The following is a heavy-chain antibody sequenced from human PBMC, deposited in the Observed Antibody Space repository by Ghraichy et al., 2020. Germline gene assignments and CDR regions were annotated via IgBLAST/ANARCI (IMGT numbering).Heavy chain of an antibody. V-gene: IGHV4-39*01. J-gene: IGHJ4*02. CDR3: ASIYLKYYYDSSGETDY. Sequence: SETLSLTCTVSGGSISSSSYYWGWIRQPPGKGLEWIGSIYYSGSTYYNPSLKSRVTISVDTSKNQFSLKLSSVTAADTAVYYCASIYLKYYYDSSGETDYWGQGTLVTVSS. CDR1: GGSISSSSYY. CDR2: IYYSGST. D-gene: IGHD3-22*01.